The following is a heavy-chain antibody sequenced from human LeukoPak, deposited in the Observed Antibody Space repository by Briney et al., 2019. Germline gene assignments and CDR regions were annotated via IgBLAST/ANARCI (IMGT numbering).Heavy chain of an antibody. CDR3: AMGGYYDSSDAFDI. D-gene: IGHD3-22*01. J-gene: IGHJ3*02. Sequence: ASETLSLTCTVSGGSISSYYWSWIRQPPGKGLEWIGCIYYSGSTNYNPSLKSRVTISVDTSKNQFSLKLSSVTAADTAVYYCAMGGYYDSSDAFDIWGQGTMVTVSS. CDR1: GGSISSYY. CDR2: IYYSGST. V-gene: IGHV4-59*01.